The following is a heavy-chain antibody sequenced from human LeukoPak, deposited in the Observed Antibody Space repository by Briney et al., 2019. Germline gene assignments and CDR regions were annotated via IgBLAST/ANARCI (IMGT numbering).Heavy chain of an antibody. J-gene: IGHJ4*02. Sequence: GASVKVSCKVSGYTLTELSKHWVRQAPGKGLEWMGGFDPEDGETIYAQKFQGRVTMTEDTSTDTAYMELSSLRSEDTAVYYCATTEIWSGYYPPGYWGQGTLVTVSS. CDR2: FDPEDGET. CDR1: GYTLTELS. D-gene: IGHD3-3*01. V-gene: IGHV1-24*01. CDR3: ATTEIWSGYYPPGY.